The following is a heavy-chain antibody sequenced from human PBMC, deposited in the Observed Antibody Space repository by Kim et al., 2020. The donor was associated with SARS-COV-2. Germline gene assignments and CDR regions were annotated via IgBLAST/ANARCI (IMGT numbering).Heavy chain of an antibody. V-gene: IGHV1-46*01. Sequence: QGRVTMTRDTSTSTVYMGLSSLRSEDTAVYYCARDIRAQEKQLVSRAFDIWGQGTMVTVSS. D-gene: IGHD6-13*01. J-gene: IGHJ3*02. CDR3: ARDIRAQEKQLVSRAFDI.